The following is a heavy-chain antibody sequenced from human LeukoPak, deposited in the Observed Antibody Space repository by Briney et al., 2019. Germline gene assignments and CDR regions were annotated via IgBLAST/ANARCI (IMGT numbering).Heavy chain of an antibody. V-gene: IGHV5-51*01. CDR1: GYGFSSYW. J-gene: IGHJ4*02. CDR3: ARHRSYQRLYYFGY. Sequence: GESLKISCKGSGYGFSSYWIGWVRQMPGKGPEWMGIIYPGDSEIRYSPSFQGQVTISADKSISTAYLQWSSLKASDTAIYYCARHRSYQRLYYFGYWGQGTLVTVSS. D-gene: IGHD1-26*01. CDR2: IYPGDSEI.